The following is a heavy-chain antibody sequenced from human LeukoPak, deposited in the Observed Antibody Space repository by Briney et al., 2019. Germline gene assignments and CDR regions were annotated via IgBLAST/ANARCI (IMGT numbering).Heavy chain of an antibody. CDR2: ISAYNGNT. CDR3: ARDPPAYYYDSSDPLDY. Sequence: ASVKVSCKASGYTFTSYYMHWVRQAPGQGLEWMGWISAYNGNTKYAQKLQGRVTMTTDTSSSTAYMELRSLRSDDTAVYYCARDPPAYYYDSSDPLDYWGQGTLVTVSS. V-gene: IGHV1-18*04. D-gene: IGHD3-22*01. CDR1: GYTFTSYY. J-gene: IGHJ4*02.